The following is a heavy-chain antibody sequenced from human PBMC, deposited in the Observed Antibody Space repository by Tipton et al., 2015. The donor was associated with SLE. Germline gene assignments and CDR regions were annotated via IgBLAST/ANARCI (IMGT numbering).Heavy chain of an antibody. CDR1: GGSFSGNY. Sequence: TLSLTCDLNGGSFSGNYWSWIRQTPGKGLEWVGEVNHSGSTKYNPSLKSRVTMSLDTSKNQFSLKLSSVTAADTAVYYCARGLRITIFGVVITPWGQGTLVTVSS. V-gene: IGHV4-34*01. CDR3: ARGLRITIFGVVITP. J-gene: IGHJ5*02. D-gene: IGHD3-3*01. CDR2: VNHSGST.